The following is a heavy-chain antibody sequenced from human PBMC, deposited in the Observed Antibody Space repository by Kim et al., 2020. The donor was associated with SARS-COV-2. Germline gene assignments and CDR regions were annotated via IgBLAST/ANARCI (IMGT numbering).Heavy chain of an antibody. Sequence: ASVKVSCKASGYTFTGYYMHWVRQAPGQGLEWMGWINPNSGGTNYAQKFQGRVTMTRDTSISTAYMELSRLRSDDTAVYYCARDLRGPRNWGSQWFDPWGQGTLVTVSS. J-gene: IGHJ5*02. CDR1: GYTFTGYY. CDR3: ARDLRGPRNWGSQWFDP. D-gene: IGHD7-27*01. CDR2: INPNSGGT. V-gene: IGHV1-2*02.